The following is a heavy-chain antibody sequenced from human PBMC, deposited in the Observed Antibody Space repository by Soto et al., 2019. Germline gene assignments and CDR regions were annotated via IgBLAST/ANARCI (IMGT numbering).Heavy chain of an antibody. Sequence: SETLSLTCTVSGGSITRGAYYWTWIRQHPGKGLEWIGYIYYSGSTYYNPSLKSRVTISAGTSENLFSLELGSVTAADTAVYYCARGVTAAGKWYFDLWGRGTLVTVS. CDR2: IYYSGST. D-gene: IGHD6-13*01. CDR1: GGSITRGAYY. CDR3: ARGVTAAGKWYFDL. V-gene: IGHV4-31*03. J-gene: IGHJ2*01.